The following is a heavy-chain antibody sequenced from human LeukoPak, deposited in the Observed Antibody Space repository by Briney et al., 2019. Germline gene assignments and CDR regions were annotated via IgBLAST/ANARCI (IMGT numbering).Heavy chain of an antibody. CDR1: GGSISSSSYY. CDR2: IYYSGST. J-gene: IGHJ5*02. Sequence: PSETLSLTCTVSGGSISSSSYYWGWIRQPPGKGLEWIGSIYYSGSTYYNPSLKSRVTISVDTSKNQFSLKLSSVTAADTAVYYCARLHSASLQLSIVNWSDPWGQGTLVTVSS. D-gene: IGHD5-18*01. V-gene: IGHV4-39*01. CDR3: ARLHSASLQLSIVNWSDP.